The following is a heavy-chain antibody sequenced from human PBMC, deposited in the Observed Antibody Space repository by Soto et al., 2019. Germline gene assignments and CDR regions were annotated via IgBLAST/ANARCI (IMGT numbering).Heavy chain of an antibody. V-gene: IGHV4-61*05. D-gene: IGHD6-6*01. J-gene: IGHJ4*02. CDR2: IYYTGST. CDR3: ARFVPCRDGTCALDY. Sequence: PSETLSLTCNVSGGSISSSRYYWSWIRQPPGKGLEWIGYIYYTGSTNYNPSLKSRVTISVDTSKNQFSLKLTSVTAADTAVYYWARFVPCRDGTCALDYCGQGPLGTVSS. CDR1: GGSISSSRYY.